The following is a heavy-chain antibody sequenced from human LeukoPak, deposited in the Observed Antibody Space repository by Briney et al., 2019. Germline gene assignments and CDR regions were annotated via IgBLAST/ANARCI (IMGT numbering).Heavy chain of an antibody. J-gene: IGHJ4*02. CDR1: GGSISSSY. V-gene: IGHV4-59*08. CDR3: ARHEGYSYAFAY. CDR2: IYYSGST. D-gene: IGHD5-18*01. Sequence: SETLPLTCTVSGGSISSSYWSWIRQPPGKGLEWIGHIYYSGSTNFNPSLKSRVTLSLDTSKNQFSLKLSSVTAADTAVYFCARHEGYSYAFAYWGQGTLVTVSS.